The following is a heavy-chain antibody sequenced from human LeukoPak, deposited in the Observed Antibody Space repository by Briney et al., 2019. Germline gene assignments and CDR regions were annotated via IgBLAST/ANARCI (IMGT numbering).Heavy chain of an antibody. V-gene: IGHV4-4*07. CDR2: IYTSGST. Sequence: PSETLSLTCTVSGGSISSYYWSWIRQPAGKGLEWIGRIYTSGSTNYNPSLKSRVTISVDTSKNQFSLKLSSVTAADTAVYYCARVYYYDSSGYPTFDYWGQGTLVTVSS. J-gene: IGHJ4*02. CDR1: GGSISSYY. D-gene: IGHD3-22*01. CDR3: ARVYYYDSSGYPTFDY.